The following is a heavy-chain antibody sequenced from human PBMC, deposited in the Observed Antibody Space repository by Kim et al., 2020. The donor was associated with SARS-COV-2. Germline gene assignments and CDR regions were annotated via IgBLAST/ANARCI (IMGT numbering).Heavy chain of an antibody. J-gene: IGHJ5*02. D-gene: IGHD2-2*01. CDR1: EFTFSSSA. CDR3: AKSHSIVVVASGRSNWFDP. CDR2: INDRGDST. V-gene: IGHV3-23*01. Sequence: GGSLRISCAASEFTFSSSAMSWVRQAPGKGLEWVSTINDRGDSTYYADSMQGRFTISRDNSRNTLYLQMHSLRAEDTAVYFCAKSHSIVVVASGRSNWFDPWGRGTLVTVSS.